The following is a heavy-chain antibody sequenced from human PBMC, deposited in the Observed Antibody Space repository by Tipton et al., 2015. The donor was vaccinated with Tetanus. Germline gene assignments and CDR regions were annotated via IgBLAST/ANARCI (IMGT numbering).Heavy chain of an antibody. CDR3: AILPKHWLAPRGAP. V-gene: IGHV4-30-2*01. CDR2: IYHTGGS. Sequence: TLSLTCDVSGVSMRNGGYSWSWVRQPPGKGLEWIGYIYHTGGSYYNPSLKSRATISVDESKNQFSLNLTSVTAADTAVYYCAILPKHWLAPRGAPWGQGILVTVSS. CDR1: GVSMRNGGYS. D-gene: IGHD6-19*01. J-gene: IGHJ5*02.